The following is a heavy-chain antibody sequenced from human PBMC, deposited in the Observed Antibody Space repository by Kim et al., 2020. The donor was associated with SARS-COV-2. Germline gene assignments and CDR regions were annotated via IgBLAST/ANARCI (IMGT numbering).Heavy chain of an antibody. D-gene: IGHD3-22*01. Sequence: SETLSLTCTVSGGSISSYYWSWIRQPPGKGLEWIGYIYYSGSTNYNPSLKSRVTISVDTSKNQFSLKLSSVTAADTAVYYCARGGGYYDSSGYYPATLFDYWGQGTLVTVSS. V-gene: IGHV4-59*01. CDR3: ARGGGYYDSSGYYPATLFDY. J-gene: IGHJ4*02. CDR1: GGSISSYY. CDR2: IYYSGST.